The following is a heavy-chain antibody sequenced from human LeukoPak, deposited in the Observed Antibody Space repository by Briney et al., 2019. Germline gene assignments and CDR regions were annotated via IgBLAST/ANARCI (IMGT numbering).Heavy chain of an antibody. D-gene: IGHD4-17*01. CDR2: IYRGGST. CDR1: GGSVTSGGSY. V-gene: IGHV3-66*01. CDR3: ARDSISYGDYVAFDY. J-gene: IGHJ4*02. Sequence: ETLSLTCSVSGGSVTSGGSYWSWIRQHPGKGLEWVSVIYRGGSTYYADSVKGRFTISRDNSKNTLYLQMNSLRAEDTAVYYCARDSISYGDYVAFDYWGQGTLVTVSS.